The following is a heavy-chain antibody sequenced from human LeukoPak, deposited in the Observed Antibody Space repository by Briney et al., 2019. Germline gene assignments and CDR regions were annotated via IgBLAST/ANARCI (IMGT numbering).Heavy chain of an antibody. Sequence: PSGTLSLTCTVSGGSISGYYWSWIRQPAGKGLEWIGRIYTSGSTNYNPSLKSRVTMSVDTSKNRFSLKLGSVTAADTAVYYCARDASLAAPNFDYWGQGTLVTVSS. CDR3: ARDASLAAPNFDY. V-gene: IGHV4-4*07. J-gene: IGHJ4*02. CDR1: GGSISGYY. CDR2: IYTSGST. D-gene: IGHD6-6*01.